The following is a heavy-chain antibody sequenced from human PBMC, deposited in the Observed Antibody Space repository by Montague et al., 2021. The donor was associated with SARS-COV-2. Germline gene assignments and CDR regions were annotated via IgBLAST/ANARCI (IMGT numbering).Heavy chain of an antibody. D-gene: IGHD3-10*01. CDR2: VYYSGST. J-gene: IGHJ4*02. CDR3: ARGDGHYYGSGTYPYY. V-gene: IGHV4-59*01. Sequence: SETLSLTCTVSGGSITSYYWSWIRQPPGKGLEYIGYVYYSGSTNYNPSLKSRVTMSVDTSKNQFSLELSSVTAADTAVYYCARGDGHYYGSGTYPYYWGQGTLVTVSS. CDR1: GGSITSYY.